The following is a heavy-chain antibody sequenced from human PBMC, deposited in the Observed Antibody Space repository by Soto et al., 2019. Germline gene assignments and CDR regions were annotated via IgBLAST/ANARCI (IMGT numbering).Heavy chain of an antibody. V-gene: IGHV1-69*02. J-gene: IGHJ3*02. Sequence: QVQLVQSGAEVKKPGSSVKVSCKDSGGTFSTYSMFWVRQAPGQGLEWMGRIIPMLGIANHAQRFQDRVTIPADKSTATAHVELSSLRSEDTALYYCTIGSWSGEVFDIWGQGTMVTVSS. CDR3: TIGSWSGEVFDI. CDR2: IIPMLGIA. D-gene: IGHD2-21*01. CDR1: GGTFSTYS.